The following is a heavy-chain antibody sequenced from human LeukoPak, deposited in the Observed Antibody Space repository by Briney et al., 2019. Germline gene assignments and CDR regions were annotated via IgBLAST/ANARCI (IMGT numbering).Heavy chain of an antibody. CDR3: TRDALCGSGRTHLDF. V-gene: IGHV3-7*04. Sequence: GGSLRLSCAASEFTFDSYWMSWVRQAPGKGLQWVANIKHDGSEAHYVDSVKGRFTISRDNAKNSLSLQMNSLTVDDTGVYFCTRDALCGSGRTHLDFWSQGALVSVSS. CDR2: IKHDGSEA. J-gene: IGHJ4*02. D-gene: IGHD3-10*01. CDR1: EFTFDSYW.